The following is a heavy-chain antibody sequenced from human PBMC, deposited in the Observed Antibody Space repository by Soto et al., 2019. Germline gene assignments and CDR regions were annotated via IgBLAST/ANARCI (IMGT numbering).Heavy chain of an antibody. CDR2: ISGSGGST. J-gene: IGHJ4*02. D-gene: IGHD3-10*01. CDR3: AKLATYYYGSGSYVFHY. V-gene: IGHV3-23*01. CDR1: GFTFSSYA. Sequence: GGSLRLSCAASGFTFSSYAMSWVRQAPGKGLEWVSAISGSGGSTYYSDSVKGRFTISRDNSKNTLYLQMNSLRAEDTAVYYCAKLATYYYGSGSYVFHYWGQGTLVTVSS.